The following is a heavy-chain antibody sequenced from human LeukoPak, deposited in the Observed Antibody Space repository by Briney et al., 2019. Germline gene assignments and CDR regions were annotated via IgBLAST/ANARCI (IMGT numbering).Heavy chain of an antibody. Sequence: PGGSLRLSCAASGFTFSSYSMNWVRQAPGKGLEWVSYISSSSSTIYYADSVKGRFTISRDNAKNSLYLQMNSLRAEDTAVYYCAREPTSAMIGGYYYYGIDVWGQGTTVTVSS. V-gene: IGHV3-48*01. CDR3: AREPTSAMIGGYYYYGIDV. CDR1: GFTFSSYS. CDR2: ISSSSSTI. J-gene: IGHJ6*02. D-gene: IGHD3-10*01.